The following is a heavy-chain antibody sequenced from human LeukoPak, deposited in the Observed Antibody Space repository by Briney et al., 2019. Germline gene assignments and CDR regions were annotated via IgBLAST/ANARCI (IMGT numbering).Heavy chain of an antibody. Sequence: SETLSLTCAVYGGSFSGYYWGWIRQPPGKGLEWIGEINHSGSTNYNPSLKSRVTISVDTSKNQSSLKLSSVTAADTAVYYCARYHDYLDYWGQGTLVTVSS. CDR2: INHSGST. CDR1: GGSFSGYY. J-gene: IGHJ4*02. D-gene: IGHD2-2*01. CDR3: ARYHDYLDY. V-gene: IGHV4-34*01.